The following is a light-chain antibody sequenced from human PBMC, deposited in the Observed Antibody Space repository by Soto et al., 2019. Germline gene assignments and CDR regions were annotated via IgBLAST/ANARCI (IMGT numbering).Light chain of an antibody. CDR2: ELS. CDR3: SSYSSSSTWV. V-gene: IGLV2-14*01. Sequence: QSALTQPASVSGSPGQSITISCTGTSSDVGVYNYVSWYRQHPRKAPKLIIYELSCRPSGVSNRFSGSKSGNTASLTISGLQAEDEADYYCSSYSSSSTWVFGGGTKLTVL. CDR1: SSDVGVYNY. J-gene: IGLJ3*02.